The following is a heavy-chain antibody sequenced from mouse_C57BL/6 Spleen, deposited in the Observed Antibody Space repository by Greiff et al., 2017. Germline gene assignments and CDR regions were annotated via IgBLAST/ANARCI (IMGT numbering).Heavy chain of an antibody. CDR3: ARDGDDWFAY. V-gene: IGHV5-4*01. CDR2: ISDGGSYT. Sequence: DVKLVESGGGLVKPGGSLKLSCAASGFTFSSYAMSWVRQTPEKRLEWVATISDGGSYTYYPDNVKGRFTISRDNAKNNLYLQMSHLKSEDTAMYYCARDGDDWFAYWGQGTLVTVSA. CDR1: GFTFSSYA. J-gene: IGHJ3*01. D-gene: IGHD2-13*01.